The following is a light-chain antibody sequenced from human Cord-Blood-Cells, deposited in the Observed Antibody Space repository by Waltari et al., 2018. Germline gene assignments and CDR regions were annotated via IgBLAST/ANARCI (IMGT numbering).Light chain of an antibody. CDR2: DVS. CDR1: SSDVGGYNY. CDR3: SAYTSGSTLV. V-gene: IGLV2-14*01. Sequence: QSALTQPASVSGSPGQSITISCTGTSSDVGGYNYVSWYQQHPGKAPKLMIEDVSNRPSGVSNRFSGAKSGKTAPLTISGLQAEDEADYYCSAYTSGSTLVFGGGTKLTVL. J-gene: IGLJ3*02.